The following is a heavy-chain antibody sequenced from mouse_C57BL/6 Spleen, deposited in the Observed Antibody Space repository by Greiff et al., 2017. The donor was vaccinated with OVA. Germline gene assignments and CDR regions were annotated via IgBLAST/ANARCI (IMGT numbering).Heavy chain of an antibody. Sequence: EVKVVESGGGLVQSGRSLRLSCATSGFTFSDFYMEWVRQAPGKGLEWIAASRNKANDYTTEYSASVKGRFVVSRDTSQSILYLQMNALRAEDTAIYYCARDDGYYLAYWGQGTLVTVSA. D-gene: IGHD2-3*01. J-gene: IGHJ3*01. V-gene: IGHV7-1*01. CDR2: SRNKANDYTT. CDR3: ARDDGYYLAY. CDR1: GFTFSDFY.